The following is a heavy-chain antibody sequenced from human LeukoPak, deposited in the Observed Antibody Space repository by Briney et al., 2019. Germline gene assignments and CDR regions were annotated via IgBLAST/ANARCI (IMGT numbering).Heavy chain of an antibody. CDR2: IIPIFGTA. D-gene: IGHD5-24*01. V-gene: IGHV1-69*13. CDR1: GGTFSSYA. Sequence: ASVKVSCKPSGGTFSSYAISWVRQAPGHGLKWMGGIIPIFGTANYAQKFQGRVTITADESTSTAYMELSSLRSEDTAVYYCASGVEMAITDAFDIWGQGTMVTVSS. CDR3: ASGVEMAITDAFDI. J-gene: IGHJ3*02.